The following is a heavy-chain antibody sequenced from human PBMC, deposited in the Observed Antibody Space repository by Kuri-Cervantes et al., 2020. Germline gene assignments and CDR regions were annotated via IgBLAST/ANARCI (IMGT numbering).Heavy chain of an antibody. CDR2: ISSSGSTI. Sequence: GGSLRLSCAASGFTFRDYYMSWISQAPWEGLEWVSYISSSGSTIYYADSVKGRFTISRDNAKNSLYLQMNSLRAEDTALYHCARVLAGTTAFDYWGQGTLVTVSS. D-gene: IGHD6-13*01. J-gene: IGHJ4*02. CDR1: GFTFRDYY. V-gene: IGHV3-11*01. CDR3: ARVLAGTTAFDY.